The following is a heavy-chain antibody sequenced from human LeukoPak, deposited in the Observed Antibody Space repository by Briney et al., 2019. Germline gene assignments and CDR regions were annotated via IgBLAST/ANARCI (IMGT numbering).Heavy chain of an antibody. Sequence: SETLSLTCIVSGGSIRSSSYYWGWIRQPPGKGLEWIGSIYYSGSTYYNPSLKSRVTISVDTSKNQFSLKLSSVIAADTAVYYCARLSYYYGSGGFDYWGQGTLVTVSS. CDR2: IYYSGST. V-gene: IGHV4-39*01. CDR1: GGSIRSSSYY. D-gene: IGHD3-10*01. CDR3: ARLSYYYGSGGFDY. J-gene: IGHJ4*02.